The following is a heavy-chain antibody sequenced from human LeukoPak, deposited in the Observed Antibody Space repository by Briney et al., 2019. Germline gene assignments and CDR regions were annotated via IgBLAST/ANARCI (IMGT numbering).Heavy chain of an antibody. Sequence: ASVKVSCKASGGTFSSYAISWVRQAPGQGLEWMGGIIPIFGTANYAQKFQGRVTITTDESTSTAYMELSSLRSEDTAVYYCARGPAGRIFGVVIIPDETNHYMDVWGKGTTVTVSS. D-gene: IGHD3-3*01. V-gene: IGHV1-69*05. CDR2: IIPIFGTA. J-gene: IGHJ6*03. CDR1: GGTFSSYA. CDR3: ARGPAGRIFGVVIIPDETNHYMDV.